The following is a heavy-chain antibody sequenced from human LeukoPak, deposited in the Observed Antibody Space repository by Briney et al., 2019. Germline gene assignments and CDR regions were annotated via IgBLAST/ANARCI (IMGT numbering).Heavy chain of an antibody. J-gene: IGHJ5*02. CDR2: INPNSGGT. V-gene: IGHV1-2*02. Sequence: ASVKVSCKASGYAFTGYYMHWVRQAPGQGLEGMGWINPNSGGTNYAQKFQGRVTMTRDTSISTAYMELSRLRSDDTAVYYCARPTECSSTSCQNWFDPWGQGTLVTVSS. CDR1: GYAFTGYY. CDR3: ARPTECSSTSCQNWFDP. D-gene: IGHD2-2*01.